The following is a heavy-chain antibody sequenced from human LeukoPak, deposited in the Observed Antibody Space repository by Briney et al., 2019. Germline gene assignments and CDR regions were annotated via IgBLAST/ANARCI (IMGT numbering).Heavy chain of an antibody. D-gene: IGHD1-26*01. Sequence: ASETLSLTCTVSGGSISSGGYYWSWIRQHPGKGLEWIGYIYYSGSTYYNPSLKSRVTISVDTSKNRFSLKLSSVTAADTAVYYCARGGFGGSYYLDYWGQGTLVTVSS. CDR3: ARGGFGGSYYLDY. CDR1: GGSISSGGYY. CDR2: IYYSGST. V-gene: IGHV4-31*03. J-gene: IGHJ4*02.